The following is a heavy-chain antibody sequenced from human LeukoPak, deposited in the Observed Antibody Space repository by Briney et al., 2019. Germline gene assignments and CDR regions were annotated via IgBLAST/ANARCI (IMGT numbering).Heavy chain of an antibody. CDR3: ARDHDWGVDC. CDR1: GFTFTGHY. J-gene: IGHJ4*02. D-gene: IGHD7-27*01. CDR2: INGKRGDT. V-gene: IGHV1-2*02. Sequence: ASVKVSCKATGFTFTGHYMHWVRQAPGQGLEWMGWINGKRGDTNYAQNFQDRVTMTRDTSTSTVYMELSRLTVDDTAVYYCARDHDWGVDCWGQRTLVTVSS.